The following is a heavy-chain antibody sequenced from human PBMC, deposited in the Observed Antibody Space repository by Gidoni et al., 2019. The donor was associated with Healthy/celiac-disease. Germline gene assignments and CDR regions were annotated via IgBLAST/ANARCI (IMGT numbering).Heavy chain of an antibody. D-gene: IGHD2-2*01. J-gene: IGHJ6*02. CDR2: INHSGST. CDR1: GGSFSGYY. CDR3: ARGYCSSTSCYLLSYYYGMDV. V-gene: IGHV4-34*01. Sequence: QVQLQQWGAGLLKPSETLSLTCAVYGGSFSGYYWSWIRQPPGKGLEWIGEINHSGSTNYNPSLKSRVTISVDTSKNQFSLKLSSVTAADTAVYYCARGYCSSTSCYLLSYYYGMDVWGQGTTVTVSS.